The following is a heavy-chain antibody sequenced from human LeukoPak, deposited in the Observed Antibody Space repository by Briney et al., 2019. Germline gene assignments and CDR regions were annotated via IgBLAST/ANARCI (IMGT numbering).Heavy chain of an antibody. J-gene: IGHJ6*03. CDR1: GGSISSYY. D-gene: IGHD2-15*01. Sequence: SETLSLTCTVSGGSISSYYWSWIRQPPGKGLEWIGYIYYSGSTNYNPSLKSRVTISVDTSKNQFSLKLSSVTAADTAVYYCARVADATKYYYYYYYMDVWGKGTTVTVSS. CDR3: ARVADATKYYYYYYYMDV. V-gene: IGHV4-59*01. CDR2: IYYSGST.